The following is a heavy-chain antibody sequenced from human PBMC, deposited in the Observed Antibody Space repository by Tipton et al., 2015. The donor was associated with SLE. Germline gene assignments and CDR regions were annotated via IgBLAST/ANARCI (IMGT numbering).Heavy chain of an antibody. J-gene: IGHJ4*02. D-gene: IGHD3-22*01. CDR3: ARVTDYYDSSGYDESPYYFDY. Sequence: TLSLTCTVSGGSISSSSYYWGWIRQPPGKGLEWIGSIYYSGSTNYNPSIKGRVTIFVDMSKNQFSLKLSSVTAADTAVYYCARVTDYYDSSGYDESPYYFDYCGQGTLVTVSS. V-gene: IGHV4-39*01. CDR2: IYYSGST. CDR1: GGSISSSSYY.